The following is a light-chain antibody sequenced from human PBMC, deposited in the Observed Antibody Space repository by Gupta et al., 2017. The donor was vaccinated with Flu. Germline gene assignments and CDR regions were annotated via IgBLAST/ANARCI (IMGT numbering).Light chain of an antibody. J-gene: IGKJ2*01. CDR1: QSLVYTDGDTY. CDR3: LQLTHVPHT. CDR2: KIS. Sequence: QSLVYTDGDTYLSWLHQRPGQPPRLLIYKISKRFPGVPDRFSGSGAGTDFTLKISRVEAEDVGVYYCLQLTHVPHTFGQGTKLEI. V-gene: IGKV2-24*01.